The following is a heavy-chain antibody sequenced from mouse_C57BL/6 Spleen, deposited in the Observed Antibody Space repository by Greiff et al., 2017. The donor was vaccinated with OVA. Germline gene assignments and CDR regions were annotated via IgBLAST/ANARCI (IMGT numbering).Heavy chain of an antibody. CDR2: ISSGGSYT. D-gene: IGHD2-10*02. CDR1: GFTFSSYG. J-gene: IGHJ4*01. V-gene: IGHV5-6*01. Sequence: EVKVVESGGDLVKPGGSLKLSCAASGFTFSSYGMSWVRQTPDKRLEWVATISSGGSYTYYPDSVKGRFTISRDNAKNTLYLQMSSLKSEDTAMYYCARHPRMTYAMDYWGQGTSVTVSS. CDR3: ARHPRMTYAMDY.